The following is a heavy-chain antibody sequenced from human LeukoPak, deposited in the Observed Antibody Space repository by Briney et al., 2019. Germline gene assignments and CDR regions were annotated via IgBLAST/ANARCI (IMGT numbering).Heavy chain of an antibody. CDR2: MNEYGSEI. CDR3: ARPRGCGTSRCNNFDY. V-gene: IGHV3-7*01. J-gene: IGHJ4*02. CDR1: GFTFNSYA. Sequence: SGGSLRLSCAAAGFTFNSYAMNWVRQAPGKGLEWVAKMNEYGSEIFYVDSVKGRFTISRDNAKNSLYLQMNRLRAEDTAVYYCARPRGCGTSRCNNFDYWGQGTLVTVSS. D-gene: IGHD2-21*01.